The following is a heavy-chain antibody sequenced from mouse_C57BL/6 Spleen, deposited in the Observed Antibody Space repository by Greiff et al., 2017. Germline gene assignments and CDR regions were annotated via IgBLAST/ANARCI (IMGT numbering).Heavy chain of an antibody. Sequence: VQLQQSGAELVRPGASVTLSCKASGYTFTDYEMHWVKQTPVHGLEWIGAIDPETGGTAYNQKFKGKAILTADKSSSTAYMELRSLTSEDSAVYYCTRYHGSSFYYFDYWGQGTTLTVSS. CDR1: GYTFTDYE. CDR2: IDPETGGT. D-gene: IGHD1-1*01. V-gene: IGHV1-15*01. CDR3: TRYHGSSFYYFDY. J-gene: IGHJ2*01.